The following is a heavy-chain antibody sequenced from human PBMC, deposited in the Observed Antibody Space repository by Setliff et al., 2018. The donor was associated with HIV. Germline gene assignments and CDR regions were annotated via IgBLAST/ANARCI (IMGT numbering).Heavy chain of an antibody. Sequence: GGSLRLSCAASGFTFSSYAMSWVRQTPEKGLEWVSIITSGGSTYYADSAKGRFIISRDNSQNTLYLQMNSLRADDTAIYYCARGFRPVDTALVSGPTYWGQGIRVTVS. CDR1: GFTFSSYA. V-gene: IGHV3-23*01. CDR2: ITSGGST. CDR3: ARGFRPVDTALVSGPTY. D-gene: IGHD5-18*01. J-gene: IGHJ4*02.